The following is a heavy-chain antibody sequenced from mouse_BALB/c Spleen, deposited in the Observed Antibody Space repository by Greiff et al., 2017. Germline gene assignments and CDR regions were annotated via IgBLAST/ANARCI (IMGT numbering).Heavy chain of an antibody. CDR1: GYAFSSYW. D-gene: IGHD3-1*01. CDR2: IYPGDGDT. CDR3: ARGGSLYAMDY. J-gene: IGHJ4*01. V-gene: IGHV1-80*01. Sequence: VQLVESGAELVRPGSSVKISCKASGYAFSSYWMNWVKQRPGQGLEWIGQIYPGDGDTNYNGKFKGKATLTADKSSSTAYMQLSSLTSEDSAVYFCARGGSLYAMDYWGQGTSVTVSS.